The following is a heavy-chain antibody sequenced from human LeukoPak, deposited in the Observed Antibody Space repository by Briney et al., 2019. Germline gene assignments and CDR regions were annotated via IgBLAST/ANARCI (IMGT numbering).Heavy chain of an antibody. V-gene: IGHV1-46*01. D-gene: IGHD3-10*01. CDR3: ARGYYYGSGSYYFDY. CDR2: INPSGGST. CDR1: GYTFTNYY. J-gene: IGHJ4*02. Sequence: ASVKVSCKASGYTFTNYYMHWVRQPPGQGLEGMGIINPSGGSTSYAQKFQGRVTMTRDTSTSTVYMELSSLRSEDTAVYYCARGYYYGSGSYYFDYWGQGTLVTVSS.